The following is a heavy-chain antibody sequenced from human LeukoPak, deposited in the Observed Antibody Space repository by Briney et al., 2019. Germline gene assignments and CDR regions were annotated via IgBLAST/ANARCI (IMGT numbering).Heavy chain of an antibody. CDR1: GYTFTSYD. Sequence: GASVKVSCKASGYTFTSYDINWVRQATGQGVEWMGWMNPNSGNTGYAQKFQGRVTMTRNTSISTAYMELSSLRSEDTAVYYCARGKAAAGIYYFDYWGQGTLVTVSS. CDR3: ARGKAAAGIYYFDY. D-gene: IGHD6-13*01. J-gene: IGHJ4*02. V-gene: IGHV1-8*01. CDR2: MNPNSGNT.